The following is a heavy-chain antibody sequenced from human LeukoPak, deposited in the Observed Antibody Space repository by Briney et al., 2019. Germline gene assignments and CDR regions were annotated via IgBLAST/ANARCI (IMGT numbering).Heavy chain of an antibody. V-gene: IGHV4-34*01. CDR1: GGSFSGYY. Sequence: SETLSLTCAVYGGSFSGYYWSWIRQPPGKGLEWIGEINHSGSTKYNPSLKSRVTISVDTSKNQFSLKLSSVTAADTAVYYFARRLGRKFGERFYYYHYMDVWGKGTTVTISS. J-gene: IGHJ6*03. D-gene: IGHD3-10*01. CDR2: INHSGST. CDR3: ARRLGRKFGERFYYYHYMDV.